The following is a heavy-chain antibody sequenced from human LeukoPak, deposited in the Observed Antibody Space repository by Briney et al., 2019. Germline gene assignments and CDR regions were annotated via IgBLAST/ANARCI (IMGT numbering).Heavy chain of an antibody. CDR1: GFTFSSYA. V-gene: IGHV3-23*01. D-gene: IGHD3-10*01. J-gene: IGHJ4*02. Sequence: PGGSLRLSCVASGFTFSSYAMAWVRQAPGKGLEWVSVISGTGDRTYYADSVKGRFTISRDNSKSTLQMDSLRAEDTAIYYCAKRSHDDSGTFDYWGQGTLVTVSS. CDR2: ISGTGDRT. CDR3: AKRSHDDSGTFDY.